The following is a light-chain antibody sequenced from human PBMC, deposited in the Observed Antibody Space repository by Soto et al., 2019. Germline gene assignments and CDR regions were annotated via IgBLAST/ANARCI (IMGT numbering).Light chain of an antibody. CDR3: QVWDSSIVV. CDR1: NIGSKN. V-gene: IGLV3-9*01. Sequence: SYELTQPLSVSVALGQTASITCGGNNIGSKNVHWYQQKPGQAPVLVIYRDSNRPSGIPERFSGSNSGNTATLTISRAQAGDEADYYCQVWDSSIVVFGGGTQLTVL. J-gene: IGLJ2*01. CDR2: RDS.